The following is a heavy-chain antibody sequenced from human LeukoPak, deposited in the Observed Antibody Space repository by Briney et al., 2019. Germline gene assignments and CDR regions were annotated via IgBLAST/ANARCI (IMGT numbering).Heavy chain of an antibody. V-gene: IGHV3-30*02. Sequence: GGSLRLSCAASGFTFSSYGMHWVRQAPGKGLEWVAYIRNDGSNKYYADAVKGRFTISRDISKNTTYLQMNSLRAEDTAVYYCVRNDTSGVGLDYWGQGTLVTVSS. CDR2: IRNDGSNK. CDR1: GFTFSSYG. J-gene: IGHJ4*02. D-gene: IGHD3-3*01. CDR3: VRNDTSGVGLDY.